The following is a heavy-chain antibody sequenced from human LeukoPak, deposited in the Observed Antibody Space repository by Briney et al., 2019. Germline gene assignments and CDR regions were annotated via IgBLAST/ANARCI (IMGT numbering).Heavy chain of an antibody. CDR1: GGSISSYY. D-gene: IGHD3-22*01. Sequence: SETLSLTCTVSGGSISSYYWSWIRQPPGKGLEWIGSIYYSGSTYYNPSLKSRVTISVDTSKNQFSLKLSSVTAADTAVYYCASPGIVVIPSGFDYWGQGTLVTVSS. CDR2: IYYSGST. V-gene: IGHV4-39*01. J-gene: IGHJ4*02. CDR3: ASPGIVVIPSGFDY.